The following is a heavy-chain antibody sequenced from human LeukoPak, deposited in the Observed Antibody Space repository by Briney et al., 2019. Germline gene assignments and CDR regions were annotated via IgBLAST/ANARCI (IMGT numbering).Heavy chain of an antibody. Sequence: SETLFLTCTVSGGSIGSSSYYWGWIRQPPGKGLEWIGTIYYSGSTYYNPSLKSRVTISVDTSKNQFSLKLSSVTAADTAVYYCARQLGFRRFDDYWGQGTLVTVSS. V-gene: IGHV4-39*01. CDR3: ARQLGFRRFDDY. CDR1: GGSIGSSSYY. D-gene: IGHD7-27*01. CDR2: IYYSGST. J-gene: IGHJ4*02.